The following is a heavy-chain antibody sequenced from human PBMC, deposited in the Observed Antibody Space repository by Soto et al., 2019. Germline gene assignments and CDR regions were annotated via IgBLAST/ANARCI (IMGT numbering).Heavy chain of an antibody. CDR3: ARYYNWNYGTIDY. J-gene: IGHJ4*02. Sequence: PSETLSLTCAVYGGSCSGYYWSWIRQPPGKGLEWIGEINHSGSTNYNPSLKSRVTISVDASKNQFSLKLSSVTAADTAVYYCARYYNWNYGTIDYWGQGTLVTVSS. CDR2: INHSGST. CDR1: GGSCSGYY. D-gene: IGHD1-7*01. V-gene: IGHV4-34*01.